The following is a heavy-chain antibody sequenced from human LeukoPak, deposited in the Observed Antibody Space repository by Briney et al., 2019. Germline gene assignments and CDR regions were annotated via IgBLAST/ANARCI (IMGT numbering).Heavy chain of an antibody. D-gene: IGHD7-27*01. Sequence: GRSLRLSCAASGFTFSSYAMHWVRQALGKGLEWVAVISYDGSNKYYADSVKGRFTISRDNAKNSLYLQMNSLRVEDTAIYYCARDYVWGSSESDCWGQGTLVTVSS. J-gene: IGHJ4*02. CDR2: ISYDGSNK. CDR1: GFTFSSYA. V-gene: IGHV3-30*04. CDR3: ARDYVWGSSESDC.